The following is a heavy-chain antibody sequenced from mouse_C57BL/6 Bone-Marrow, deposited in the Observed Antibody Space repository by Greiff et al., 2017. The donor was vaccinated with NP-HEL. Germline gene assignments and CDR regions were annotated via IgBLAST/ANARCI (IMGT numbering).Heavy chain of an antibody. CDR3: ARRDYGSSYPYWYFDV. Sequence: QVQLKESGFELRSPGSSVKLSCKDFDSEVFPIAYMSWVRQKPGHGFEWIGGILPSIGRTIYGEKFEDKATLDADTLSNTAYLELNSLTSEDSAIYYCARRDYGSSYPYWYFDVWGTGTTVTVSS. J-gene: IGHJ1*03. CDR2: ILPSIGRT. CDR1: DSEVFPIAY. D-gene: IGHD1-1*01. V-gene: IGHV15-2*01.